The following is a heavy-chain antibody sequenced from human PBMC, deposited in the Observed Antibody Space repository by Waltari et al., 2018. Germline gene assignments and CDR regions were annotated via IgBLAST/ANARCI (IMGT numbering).Heavy chain of an antibody. D-gene: IGHD4-17*01. CDR1: GYSFSSYW. CDR2: IYPGDSDA. Sequence: VQLLQSGAAVKKPGESLRISCQASGYSFSSYWIGWVRQKPGKGLEWLGIIYPGDSDASYSTAFQGQVTSSGEKSINIAYLQWSSLKASDSALYYCVRHSRQYIWKNYRDHGFDLWGQGTSVIVSS. CDR3: VRHSRQYIWKNYRDHGFDL. V-gene: IGHV5-51*01. J-gene: IGHJ3*01.